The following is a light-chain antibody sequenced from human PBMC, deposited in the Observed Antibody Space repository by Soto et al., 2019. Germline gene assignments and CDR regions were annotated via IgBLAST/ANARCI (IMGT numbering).Light chain of an antibody. CDR3: QTWGTGTVV. CDR1: SGHSSYA. J-gene: IGLJ2*01. CDR2: LNSDRSH. Sequence: QPVLTQSPSASASLGASVKLTCTLSSGHSSYAIAWHQQQPEKGPRYLMKLNSDRSHSKGDGIPDRFSGSSSGAERYLTISSLQSEDEADYYCQTWGTGTVVFGGGTKLTVL. V-gene: IGLV4-69*01.